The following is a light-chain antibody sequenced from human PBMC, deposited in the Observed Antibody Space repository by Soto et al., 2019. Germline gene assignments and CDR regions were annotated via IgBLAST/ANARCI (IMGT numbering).Light chain of an antibody. CDR1: QSISSY. Sequence: DIQMTQSPCSLSASVGDRVTSTCRASQSISSYLNWYQQKPGKAPKLLIYAASSLQSGVPSRFSGSGSGTDFTLTISSLEPEDFAVYYCQQRSNWGLTFGGGTKVDIK. V-gene: IGKV1-39*01. CDR3: QQRSNWGLT. J-gene: IGKJ4*01. CDR2: AAS.